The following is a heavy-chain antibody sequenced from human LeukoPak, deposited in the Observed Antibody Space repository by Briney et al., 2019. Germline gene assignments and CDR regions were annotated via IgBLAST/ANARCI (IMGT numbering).Heavy chain of an antibody. CDR3: ARTRESAARYYYYYMDV. D-gene: IGHD2-2*01. CDR1: GGSISSYY. CDR2: IYTSGST. V-gene: IGHV4-4*07. Sequence: PSETLSLTCTVSGGSISSYYWSWIRQPAGKGLEWIGRIYTSGSTNYNPSLKSRVTMSVDTSKNQFSLKLSSVTAADTAVYYCARTRESAARYYYYYMDVWGKGTTVTVSS. J-gene: IGHJ6*03.